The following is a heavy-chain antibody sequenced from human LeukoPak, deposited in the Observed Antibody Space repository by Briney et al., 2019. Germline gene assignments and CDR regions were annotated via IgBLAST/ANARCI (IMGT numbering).Heavy chain of an antibody. CDR3: ARSVVTIYYYYYGMDV. J-gene: IGHJ6*02. CDR1: GFTFSSYA. CDR2: ISYDGSNK. Sequence: GRSLRLSCAASGFTFSSYAMHWVRQAPGKGLEWVAVISYDGSNKYYADSVKGRFTISRDNSKNTLYLQTNSLRAEDTAVYYCARSVVTIYYYYYGMDVWGQGTTVTVSS. D-gene: IGHD4-23*01. V-gene: IGHV3-30-3*01.